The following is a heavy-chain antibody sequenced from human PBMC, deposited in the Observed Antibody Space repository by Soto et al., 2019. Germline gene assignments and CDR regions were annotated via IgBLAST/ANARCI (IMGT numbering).Heavy chain of an antibody. J-gene: IGHJ5*02. CDR2: IGTSGGST. Sequence: EVQLLESGGGLVQPGGSLKLSCAASGFTFSNSVMSWVRQAPGKGPEWVSTIGTSGGSTNYADSVKGRFTISRDNFKNTLYLQMNSLGAEDTAVYYCAKSARFDPWGQGTLVTVSS. V-gene: IGHV3-23*01. CDR1: GFTFSNSV. CDR3: AKSARFDP.